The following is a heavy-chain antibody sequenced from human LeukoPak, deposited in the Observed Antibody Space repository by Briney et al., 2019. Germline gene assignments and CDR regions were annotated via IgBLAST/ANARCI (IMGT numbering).Heavy chain of an antibody. CDR3: ARSRGTMVRNYGMDV. J-gene: IGHJ6*02. CDR2: IIPIFGTA. V-gene: IGHV1-69*01. Sequence: SVKVSCKASGGTFISYAISWVRQAPGQGLEWMGGIIPIFGTANYAQKFQGRVTITADESTSTAYMELSSLGSEDTAVYYCARSRGTMVRNYGMDVWGQGTTVIVSS. CDR1: GGTFISYA. D-gene: IGHD3-10*01.